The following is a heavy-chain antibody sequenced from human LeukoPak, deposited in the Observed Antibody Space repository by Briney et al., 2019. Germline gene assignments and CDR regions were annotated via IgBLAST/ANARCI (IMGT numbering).Heavy chain of an antibody. CDR2: ISSSSSYI. CDR1: GFTFRSYS. J-gene: IGHJ4*02. V-gene: IGHV3-21*01. Sequence: GGSLRLSCAASGFTFRSYSMNWVRQSPGKGLEWVSSISSSSSYIYYADSVKGRFTISRDNAKNSLYLQMNSLRAEDTAVYYCARGSMWSGYDYWGQGTLVTVSS. CDR3: ARGSMWSGYDY. D-gene: IGHD3-3*01.